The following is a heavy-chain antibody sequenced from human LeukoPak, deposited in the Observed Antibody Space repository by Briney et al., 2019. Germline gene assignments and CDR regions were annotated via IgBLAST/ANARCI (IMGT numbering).Heavy chain of an antibody. Sequence: AGGSLRLSCVVSGFTFSSYGMHWVRQAPGKGLEWVAYVRYDGSNKYYADSVKGRFTISRDNSKNTLYLQMNSLRAEDTAIYYCAKVGYYYDSSWGQGTLVTVSS. D-gene: IGHD3-22*01. J-gene: IGHJ4*02. CDR1: GFTFSSYG. V-gene: IGHV3-30*02. CDR2: VRYDGSNK. CDR3: AKVGYYYDSS.